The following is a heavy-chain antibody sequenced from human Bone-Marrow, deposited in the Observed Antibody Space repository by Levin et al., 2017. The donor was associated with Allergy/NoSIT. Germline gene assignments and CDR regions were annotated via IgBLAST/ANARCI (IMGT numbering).Heavy chain of an antibody. J-gene: IGHJ4*02. CDR1: GGTFSSYA. Sequence: SVKVSCKASGGTFSSYAISWVRQAPGQGLEWMGGIIPIFGTANYAQKFQGRVTITADESTSTAYMELSSLRSEDTAVYYCARGRLRYFDWLFREILDYWGQGTLVTVSS. CDR2: IIPIFGTA. D-gene: IGHD3-9*01. V-gene: IGHV1-69*13. CDR3: ARGRLRYFDWLFREILDY.